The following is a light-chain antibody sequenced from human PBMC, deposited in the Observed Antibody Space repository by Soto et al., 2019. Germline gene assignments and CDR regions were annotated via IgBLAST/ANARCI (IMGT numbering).Light chain of an antibody. Sequence: DIGLTQSPATLSASSGERATISCRASQSISTSLAWYQHKPGQAPMLLIYDASNWVTGIPSRFSGSGSGTEFTLTISSPQPDDFAAYYCHQYCTSYTTFGQGTKLEIK. CDR3: HQYCTSYTT. CDR2: DAS. J-gene: IGKJ1*01. CDR1: QSISTS. V-gene: IGKV3-11*01.